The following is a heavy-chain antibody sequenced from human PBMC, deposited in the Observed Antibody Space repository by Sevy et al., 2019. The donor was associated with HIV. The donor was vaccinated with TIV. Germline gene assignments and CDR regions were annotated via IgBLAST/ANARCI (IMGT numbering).Heavy chain of an antibody. J-gene: IGHJ4*02. CDR2: ISGSGGST. Sequence: GGSLGLSCAASGFTFSSYAMSWVRQAPGKGLEWVSAISGSGGSTYYADSVKGRFTISRDNSKNTLYLQMNSLRAEDTAVYYCAKLFYYYDSSGPFDYWGQGTLVTVSS. CDR1: GFTFSSYA. V-gene: IGHV3-23*01. CDR3: AKLFYYYDSSGPFDY. D-gene: IGHD3-22*01.